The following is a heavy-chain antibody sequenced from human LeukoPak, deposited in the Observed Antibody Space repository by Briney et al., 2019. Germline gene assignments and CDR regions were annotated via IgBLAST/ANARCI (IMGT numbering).Heavy chain of an antibody. Sequence: PGGSLRLSCAASGFTFSDHYMDWVRQAPGKGLEWVGRTRNKANSYTTEYAASVKGRFTISRDDSKNSLYLQMNSLKTEDTAVYYCARGSGSSRTYYFDYWGQRTLVTVSS. V-gene: IGHV3-72*01. CDR3: ARGSGSSRTYYFDY. D-gene: IGHD3-10*01. CDR1: GFTFSDHY. CDR2: TRNKANSYTT. J-gene: IGHJ4*02.